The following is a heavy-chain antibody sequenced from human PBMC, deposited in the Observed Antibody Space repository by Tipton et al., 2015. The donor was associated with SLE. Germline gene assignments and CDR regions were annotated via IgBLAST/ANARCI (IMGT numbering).Heavy chain of an antibody. CDR2: IKYRGST. Sequence: TLSLTCTVSGGSMKSSGYYWGWIRQPPRMGLEWIGSIKYRGSTYYNPSLKSRVTMSVDTSRNQFSLNLSSLTAADTAVYFCARDKWGEYTASTGYFWSFDPWDQGIPVTVSS. V-gene: IGHV4-39*07. D-gene: IGHD3-9*01. CDR1: GGSMKSSGYY. J-gene: IGHJ5*02. CDR3: ARDKWGEYTASTGYFWSFDP.